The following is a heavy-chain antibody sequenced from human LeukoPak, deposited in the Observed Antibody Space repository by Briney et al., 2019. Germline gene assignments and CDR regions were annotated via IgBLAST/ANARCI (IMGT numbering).Heavy chain of an antibody. V-gene: IGHV3-53*01. CDR2: IYSGGST. D-gene: IGHD6-19*01. J-gene: IGHJ1*01. Sequence: GGSLRLSCAASGFTVSSNYMSWVRQAPGEGLEWVSVIYSGGSTYYADSVKGRFTISRDNSKNTLYLQMNSLRAEDTAVYYCARNIAVAGIAEYFQHWGQGTLVTVSS. CDR3: ARNIAVAGIAEYFQH. CDR1: GFTVSSNY.